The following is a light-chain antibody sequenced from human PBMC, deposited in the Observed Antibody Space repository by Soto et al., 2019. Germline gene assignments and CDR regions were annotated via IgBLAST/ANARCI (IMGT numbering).Light chain of an antibody. CDR3: QKYNSAPLT. CDR2: AAS. V-gene: IGKV1-27*01. J-gene: IGKJ4*01. Sequence: DIQVTQSPSSLSASLGDRGTITCRANQPIGVYLAWFQQQPGKVPKLLIYAASALQSGVPSRFSGSGSGTDFTLTISSLQPEDIATYYCQKYNSAPLTFGGGTKVEI. CDR1: QPIGVY.